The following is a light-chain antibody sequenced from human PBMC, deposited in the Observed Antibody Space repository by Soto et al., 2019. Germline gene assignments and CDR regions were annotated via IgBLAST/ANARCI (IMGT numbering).Light chain of an antibody. CDR2: GAS. CDR1: QSVSSN. Sequence: EIVMTQSPATLSVSPGERATLSCRASQSVSSNLAWYQQKPGQAPRLLIYGASTRATGIPARFSGSVSGTEFTLNISSLQYEDFAVYYCQQYNNWPLTFGGGTKVEIK. V-gene: IGKV3-15*01. J-gene: IGKJ4*01. CDR3: QQYNNWPLT.